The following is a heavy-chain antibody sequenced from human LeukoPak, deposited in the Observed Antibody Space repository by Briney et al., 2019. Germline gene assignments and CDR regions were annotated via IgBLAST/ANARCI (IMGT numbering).Heavy chain of an antibody. CDR2: ISGSGGST. Sequence: GGSLRLSCAASGFTFSTYWMSWVRQAPGKGLEWVSAISGSGGSTYYADSVKGRFTISRDNSKNTLYLQMNSLRAEDTAVYYCAKAGSSWYYSDYWGQGTLVTVSS. J-gene: IGHJ4*02. CDR3: AKAGSSWYYSDY. V-gene: IGHV3-23*01. D-gene: IGHD6-13*01. CDR1: GFTFSTYW.